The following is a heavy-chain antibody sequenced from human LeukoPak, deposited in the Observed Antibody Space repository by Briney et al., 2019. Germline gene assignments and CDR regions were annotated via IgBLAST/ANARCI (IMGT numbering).Heavy chain of an antibody. Sequence: GGSLRLSCAASGFTFSSYGMHWVRQAPGKGLEWVAFIRYDGSNKYYADSVKGRFTISRDNAKNSLYLQMNSLRAEDTAVYYCARGGTDTYYDYVWGSPDYWGQGTLVTVSS. V-gene: IGHV3-30*02. CDR2: IRYDGSNK. CDR3: ARGGTDTYYDYVWGSPDY. D-gene: IGHD3-16*01. J-gene: IGHJ4*02. CDR1: GFTFSSYG.